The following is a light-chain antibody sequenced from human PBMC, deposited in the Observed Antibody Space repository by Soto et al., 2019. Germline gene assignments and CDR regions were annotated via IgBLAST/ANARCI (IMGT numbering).Light chain of an antibody. CDR2: LAS. V-gene: IGKV1-5*03. J-gene: IGKJ4*01. Sequence: DIQMTQSPSTLSASVGDRVTITCRASQTINNKLAWYQKKPGKAPKLLIYLASNRASGVPDRFSGSGSGTDFTLKISRVEAEDVGVYYCMQALQTSLTFGGGTKVEIK. CDR3: MQALQTSLT. CDR1: QTINNK.